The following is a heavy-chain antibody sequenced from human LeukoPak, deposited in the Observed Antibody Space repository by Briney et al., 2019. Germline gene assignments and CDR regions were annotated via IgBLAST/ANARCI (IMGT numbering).Heavy chain of an antibody. V-gene: IGHV5-10-1*01. CDR1: GYSFRSYW. J-gene: IGHJ5*02. CDR3: ARLHPTYCTSGLCYWFDP. Sequence: PGESLKISCKGSGYSFRSYWITWVRQMPGKGLEWVGGVDPSDSYTNYSPSFEGHVTISADKFISTAHLQWSSLKASDTAMYYCARLHPTYCTSGLCYWFDPWGQGTLVTVSS. CDR2: VDPSDSYT. D-gene: IGHD2-8*01.